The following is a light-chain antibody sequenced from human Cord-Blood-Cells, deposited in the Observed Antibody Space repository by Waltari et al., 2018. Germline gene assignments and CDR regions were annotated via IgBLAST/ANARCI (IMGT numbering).Light chain of an antibody. CDR3: QQYNNWPPVT. V-gene: IGKV1-39*01. CDR1: QSISSY. J-gene: IGKJ4*01. CDR2: AAS. Sequence: DIQMTQSPSSLSASVGDRVTITCRASQSISSYLNWYQQKPGKAPKLLIYAASTRATGIPARFSGSGSGTEFTLTISSLQSEDFAVYYCQQYNNWPPVTFGGGTKVEIK.